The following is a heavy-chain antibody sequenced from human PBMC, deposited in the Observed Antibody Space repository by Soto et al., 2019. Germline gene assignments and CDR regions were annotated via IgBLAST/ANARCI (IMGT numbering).Heavy chain of an antibody. CDR2: ISWNSGSI. Sequence: EVQLVESGGGLVQPGRSLRLSCAASGFTFDDYAMHWVRQAPGKGLEWVSGISWNSGSIGYADSVKGRFTISRDNAKNSLYLQMNSLRAEDTALYYCAKDSPGRAWLDDAFDIWGQGTMVTVSS. D-gene: IGHD6-19*01. V-gene: IGHV3-9*01. CDR1: GFTFDDYA. J-gene: IGHJ3*02. CDR3: AKDSPGRAWLDDAFDI.